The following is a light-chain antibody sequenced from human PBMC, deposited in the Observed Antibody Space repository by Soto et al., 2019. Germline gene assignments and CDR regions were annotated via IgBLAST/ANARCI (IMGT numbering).Light chain of an antibody. Sequence: DIQMTQSPSSVSASVGDRVTITFLASQNIWRLLAWYQQKPGKAPELLIYDASSLQSGVPPRFSGSGSGTDFTLTISSLQPEDFATYYCEQAGSFPITFGQGTRLEIK. CDR3: EQAGSFPIT. CDR2: DAS. J-gene: IGKJ5*01. CDR1: QNIWRL. V-gene: IGKV1-12*01.